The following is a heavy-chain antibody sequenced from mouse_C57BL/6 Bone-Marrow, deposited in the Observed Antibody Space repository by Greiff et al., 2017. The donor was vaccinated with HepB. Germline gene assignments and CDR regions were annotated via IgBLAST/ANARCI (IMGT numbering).Heavy chain of an antibody. CDR2: IWSGGST. Sequence: ESGPGLVQPSQSLSITCTVSGFSLTSYGVHWVRQSPGKGLEWLGVIWSGGSTDYNAAFISRLSISKDNSKSQVFFKMNSLQADDTAIYYCARRRGYDYDWGFAYWGQGTLVTVSA. J-gene: IGHJ3*01. D-gene: IGHD2-4*01. CDR3: ARRRGYDYDWGFAY. CDR1: GFSLTSYG. V-gene: IGHV2-2*01.